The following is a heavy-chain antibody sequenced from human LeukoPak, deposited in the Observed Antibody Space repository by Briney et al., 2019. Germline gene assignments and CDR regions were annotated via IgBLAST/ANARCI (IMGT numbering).Heavy chain of an antibody. CDR1: GGSFSGYD. CDR2: INHSGST. V-gene: IGHV4-34*01. CDR3: ARDLYVWGSYRSLDY. J-gene: IGHJ4*02. Sequence: PSETLSLTCAVYGGSFSGYDWSWIRQPPGKGLEWIGEINHSGSTNYNPSLKSRVTISVDTSKNQFSLKLSSVTAADTAVYYCARDLYVWGSYRSLDYWGQGTLVTVSS. D-gene: IGHD3-16*02.